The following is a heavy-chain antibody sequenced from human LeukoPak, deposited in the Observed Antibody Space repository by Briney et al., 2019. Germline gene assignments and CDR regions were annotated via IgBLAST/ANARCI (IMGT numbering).Heavy chain of an antibody. CDR2: IYYSGST. D-gene: IGHD3-22*01. J-gene: IGHJ3*01. CDR3: ARGPTYYYDSSGPL. Sequence: SETLSLTCTVSGGSISSSSYYWGWIRQPPGKGLEWIGSIYYSGSTYYNPSLKSRVTISVDTSKNQFSLKLSSVTAADTAVYYCARGPTYYYDSSGPLWGQGTMVTVSS. CDR1: GGSISSSSYY. V-gene: IGHV4-39*07.